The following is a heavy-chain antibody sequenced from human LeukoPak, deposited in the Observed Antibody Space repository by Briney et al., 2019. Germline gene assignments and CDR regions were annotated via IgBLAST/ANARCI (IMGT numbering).Heavy chain of an antibody. CDR1: GGTFSSYA. CDR2: IVPIFGTA. CDR3: ARRSVEDYGSGSYFDY. V-gene: IGHV1-69*06. J-gene: IGHJ4*02. Sequence: GSSVEVSCKASGGTFSSYAISCVRQAPGQGLGWMGGIVPIFGTANYAQKFQGRVTITADKSTSTAYMELSSLRSEDTAVYYCARRSVEDYGSGSYFDYWGQGTLVTVSS. D-gene: IGHD3-10*01.